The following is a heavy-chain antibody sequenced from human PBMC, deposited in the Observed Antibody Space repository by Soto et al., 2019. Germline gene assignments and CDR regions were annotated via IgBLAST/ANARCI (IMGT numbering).Heavy chain of an antibody. V-gene: IGHV1-18*04. D-gene: IGHD5-18*01. Sequence: ASVKVSCKASGYTFTSYGISWVRQAPGQGLEWMGWISAYNGNTNYAQKLQGRVTMTTDTSTSTAYMELRSLRSDDTAVYYCARAHREKWIQLWSYFDYRGQGTLVSVSS. CDR2: ISAYNGNT. J-gene: IGHJ4*02. CDR1: GYTFTSYG. CDR3: ARAHREKWIQLWSYFDY.